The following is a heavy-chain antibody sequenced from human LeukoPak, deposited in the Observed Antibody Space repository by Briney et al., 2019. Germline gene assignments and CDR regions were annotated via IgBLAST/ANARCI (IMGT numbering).Heavy chain of an antibody. J-gene: IGHJ4*02. CDR2: IRYDGRNK. Sequence: GGSLRLSCAGSGFTFSDFWMTWVRQAPGKGLEWVAFIRYDGRNKYYADSVKGRFTISGDNSKNTLYLQMNSLRAEDTSVYYCAKDLGDSGPTPDSDYWGQGTLVTVSS. CDR1: GFTFSDFW. CDR3: AKDLGDSGPTPDSDY. D-gene: IGHD1-26*01. V-gene: IGHV3-30*02.